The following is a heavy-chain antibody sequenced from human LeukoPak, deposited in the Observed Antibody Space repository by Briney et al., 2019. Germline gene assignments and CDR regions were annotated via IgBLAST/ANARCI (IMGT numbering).Heavy chain of an antibody. CDR3: ALETRYYYDSSGYYSYYFDY. D-gene: IGHD3-22*01. V-gene: IGHV1-18*01. J-gene: IGHJ4*02. CDR2: ISAYNGNT. Sequence: ASVKVSCKASGYTFTSYGISWVRQAPGQGLEWMGWISAYNGNTNYAQKLQGRVTMTTDTSTSTAYMELRSLRSDDTAVYYCALETRYYYDSSGYYSYYFDYWGQGTLVTVST. CDR1: GYTFTSYG.